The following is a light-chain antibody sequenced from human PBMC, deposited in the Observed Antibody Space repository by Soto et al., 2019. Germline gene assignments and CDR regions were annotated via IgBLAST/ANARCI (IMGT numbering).Light chain of an antibody. CDR1: SNDIGANNY. CDR3: TSYTSTSTLV. CDR2: EAA. Sequence: QSVLTQPASVSGSPGQSFTISCTGTSNDIGANNYVSWYQHHPGKAPKILIYEAANRPSGVSHRFSGSKSGNTASLTISGLQAEDEADYFCTSYTSTSTLVFGGGTKLTVL. J-gene: IGLJ2*01. V-gene: IGLV2-14*01.